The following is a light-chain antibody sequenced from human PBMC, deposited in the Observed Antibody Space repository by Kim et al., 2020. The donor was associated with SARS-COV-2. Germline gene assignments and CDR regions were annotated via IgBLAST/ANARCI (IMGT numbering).Light chain of an antibody. V-gene: IGKV1-5*03. CDR1: QTINNW. J-gene: IGKJ2*01. Sequence: ASVGDRGTIPCRASQTINNWLAWYQQKPGKAPKLLVYKSSSLESGVPSRFSGSRSGTEFNLTISNLQPDDFATYYCQHSYSSSPYTFGQGTKLDI. CDR2: KSS. CDR3: QHSYSSSPYT.